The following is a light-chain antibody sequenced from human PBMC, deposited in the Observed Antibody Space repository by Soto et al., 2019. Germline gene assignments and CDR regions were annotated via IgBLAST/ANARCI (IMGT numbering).Light chain of an antibody. CDR1: QSITTW. V-gene: IGKV1-5*01. J-gene: IGKJ1*01. Sequence: DIQMTQSPSTLSAPVGDRVTITCRASQSITTWLAWYQQKPGKAPKLLIYDASSLESGVPSRFTGSASGTEFSLTISSLQPDDFGSYYCQHMRTFGQGTKVDIK. CDR2: DAS. CDR3: QHMRT.